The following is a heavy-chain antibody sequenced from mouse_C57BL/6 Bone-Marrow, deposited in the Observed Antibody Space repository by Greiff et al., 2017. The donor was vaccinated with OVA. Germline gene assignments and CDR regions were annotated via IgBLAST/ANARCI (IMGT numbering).Heavy chain of an antibody. Sequence: ESGPGLVKPSPSLSLTCSVTGYSITSGYYWNWIRQPPGNKLEWMGYISYDGSNNYNPSLKNRISITRDTSKNQFFLKLNSVTTEDTATYYCARFTPYWGQGTLVTVSA. V-gene: IGHV3-6*01. CDR1: GYSITSGYY. J-gene: IGHJ3*01. CDR3: ARFTPY. CDR2: ISYDGSN. D-gene: IGHD1-1*01.